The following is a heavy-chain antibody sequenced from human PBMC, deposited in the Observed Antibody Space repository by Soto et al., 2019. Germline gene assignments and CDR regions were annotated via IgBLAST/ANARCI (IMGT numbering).Heavy chain of an antibody. V-gene: IGHV5-51*01. CDR1: GYSFTSYW. CDR3: ATLSPYCSGGSCYYRY. J-gene: IGHJ4*02. D-gene: IGHD2-15*01. Sequence: GESLKISCKGSGYSFTSYWIGWVRQMPGKGLEWMGIIYPGDSGTRYSPSFQGQVTISADKSISTAYLQWSSLKASDTAMYYCATLSPYCSGGSCYYRYWGQGTLVTVSS. CDR2: IYPGDSGT.